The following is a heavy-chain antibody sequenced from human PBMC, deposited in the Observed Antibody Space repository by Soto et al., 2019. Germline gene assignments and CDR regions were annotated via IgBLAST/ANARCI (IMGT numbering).Heavy chain of an antibody. V-gene: IGHV1-69*13. J-gene: IGHJ6*02. CDR1: GYTFSSYY. CDR2: IIPIFGTA. D-gene: IGHD6-13*01. Sequence: SVKVSCKASGYTFSSYYMHWVRQAPGQGLEWMGGIIPIFGTANYAQKFQGRVTITADESTSTAYMELSSLRSEDTAVYYCARDKAGYSSSWSRMDVWGQGTTVTVSS. CDR3: ARDKAGYSSSWSRMDV.